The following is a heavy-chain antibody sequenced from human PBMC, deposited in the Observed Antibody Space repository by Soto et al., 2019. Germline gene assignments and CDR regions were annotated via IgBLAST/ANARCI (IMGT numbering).Heavy chain of an antibody. V-gene: IGHV3-23*01. J-gene: IGHJ4*02. Sequence: PGGSLRLSCASSGFTFSSYAMSWVRQAPGKGLEWVSTISTSGGSTYYADSVKGRFTISRDNSKNTLYLQMNSLRGEDTAVYYCAKDAPYYYGSGAYAGLVYNFDYWGQGAPVTVSS. CDR2: ISTSGGST. D-gene: IGHD3-10*01. CDR1: GFTFSSYA. CDR3: AKDAPYYYGSGAYAGLVYNFDY.